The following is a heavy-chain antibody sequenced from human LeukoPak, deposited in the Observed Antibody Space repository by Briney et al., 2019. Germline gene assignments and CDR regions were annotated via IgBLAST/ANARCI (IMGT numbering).Heavy chain of an antibody. V-gene: IGHV3-74*03. Sequence: PSGGSLRLSCAASGFTFSNYFMHWVRQAPGKGLVWVSRINSDGTSTMYADSVKGRFTIPRDNAKNTLYLQMNSLRDEDTAVYYCARRVDATRWFDPWGQGTLVTVSS. CDR1: GFTFSNYF. D-gene: IGHD2-15*01. J-gene: IGHJ5*02. CDR3: ARRVDATRWFDP. CDR2: INSDGTST.